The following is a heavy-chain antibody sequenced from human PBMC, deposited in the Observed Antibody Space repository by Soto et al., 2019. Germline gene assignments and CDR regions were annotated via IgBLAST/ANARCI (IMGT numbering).Heavy chain of an antibody. V-gene: IGHV3-48*02. J-gene: IGHJ4*02. CDR1: AGTLNRDS. Sequence: GGSRRLSCAASAGTLNRDSMNWCRQAPGKVLEWISYISSSSSTIHYRDSVKGRFTISRDNAKNSLYLQMNSLRDEDTTIYYCARDVYYYGSGSGHFAYRGQGTLVPVAS. CDR3: ARDVYYYGSGSGHFAY. D-gene: IGHD3-10*01. CDR2: ISSSSSTI.